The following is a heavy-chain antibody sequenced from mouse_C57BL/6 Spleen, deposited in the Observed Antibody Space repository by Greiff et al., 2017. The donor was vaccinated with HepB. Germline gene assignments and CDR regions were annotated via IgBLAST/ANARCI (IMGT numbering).Heavy chain of an antibody. V-gene: IGHV14-4*01. J-gene: IGHJ4*01. D-gene: IGHD1-1*01. Sequence: EVQLQQSGAELVRPGASVKLSCTASGFNIKDDYMHWVKQRPEQGLEWIGWIDPENGDTEYASKFQGKATITADTSSNTAYLQLSSLTSEDTAVYYCTPLVLRSRYAMDYWGQGTSVTVSS. CDR3: TPLVLRSRYAMDY. CDR1: GFNIKDDY. CDR2: IDPENGDT.